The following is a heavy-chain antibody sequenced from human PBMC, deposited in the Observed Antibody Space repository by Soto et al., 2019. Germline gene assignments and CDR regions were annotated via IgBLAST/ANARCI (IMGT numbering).Heavy chain of an antibody. V-gene: IGHV3-30-3*01. CDR1: GFTFSSYA. D-gene: IGHD5-12*01. CDR3: AREVEMATIIGYLNY. Sequence: GGSLRLSCAASGFTFSSYAMHWVRQAPGKGLEWVAVISYDGSNKYYADSVKGRFTISRDNSKNTLYLQMNSLRAEDTAVYYCAREVEMATIIGYLNYWGQGTLVTVSS. CDR2: ISYDGSNK. J-gene: IGHJ4*02.